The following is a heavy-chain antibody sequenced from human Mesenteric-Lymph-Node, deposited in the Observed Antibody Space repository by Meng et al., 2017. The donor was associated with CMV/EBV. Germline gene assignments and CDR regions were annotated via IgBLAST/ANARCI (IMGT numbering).Heavy chain of an antibody. D-gene: IGHD2-8*01. J-gene: IGHJ6*02. Sequence: SETLSLTCTVSGDSISSGEHYWNWIRQPPGKGLEWIGYIYFTGSTYYNPSLKSRVSISVDTSKNQFSLKLNSVTASDTAVYFCARDCTTTTCRIYYYGMDVWGQGTTVTVSS. CDR3: ARDCTTTTCRIYYYGMDV. CDR1: GDSISSGEHY. CDR2: IYFTGST. V-gene: IGHV4-30-4*08.